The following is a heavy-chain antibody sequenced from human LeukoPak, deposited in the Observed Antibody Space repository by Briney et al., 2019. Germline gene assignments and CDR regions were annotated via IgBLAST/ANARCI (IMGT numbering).Heavy chain of an antibody. J-gene: IGHJ4*02. Sequence: GSLRLSCAVSGFTFSSYGMHWVRQAPGKGLEWVAVISYDGSDKYYADSVKGRSTVSRDNSKNTLYLQMNSLRAEDTAVYYCAKEIDEYYYDSSGTPLNWGQGTLVTVSS. D-gene: IGHD3-22*01. CDR1: GFTFSSYG. CDR3: AKEIDEYYYDSSGTPLN. CDR2: ISYDGSDK. V-gene: IGHV3-30*18.